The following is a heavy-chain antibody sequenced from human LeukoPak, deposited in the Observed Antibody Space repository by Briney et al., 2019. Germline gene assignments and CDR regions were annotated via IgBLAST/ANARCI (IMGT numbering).Heavy chain of an antibody. CDR3: ARIMADTAMVPADY. CDR2: ISSSSSTI. J-gene: IGHJ4*02. V-gene: IGHV3-48*01. Sequence: GGSLRLSCVASGFTFSNYAMNWVRQAPGKGLEWVSYISSSSSTIYYADSVKGRFTISRDNAKNSLYLQMNSLRAEDTAVYYCARIMADTAMVPADYWGQGTLVTVSS. D-gene: IGHD5-18*01. CDR1: GFTFSNYA.